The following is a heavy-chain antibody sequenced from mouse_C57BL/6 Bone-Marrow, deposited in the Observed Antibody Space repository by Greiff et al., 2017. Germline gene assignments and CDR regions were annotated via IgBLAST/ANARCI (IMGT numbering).Heavy chain of an antibody. CDR2: MYPGSGNT. D-gene: IGHD2-1*01. CDR3: ARRGGNYEAWFAY. J-gene: IGHJ3*01. CDR1: GYTFTDYY. Sequence: QVQLQQSGAELVRPGASVKLSCKASGYTFTDYYINWVKQRPGQGLEWIARMYPGSGNTYYNENFKGKATMTAEKSSSTAYMQISSLPSEDSAVYFCARRGGNYEAWFAYWGQGTLVTVSA. V-gene: IGHV1-76*01.